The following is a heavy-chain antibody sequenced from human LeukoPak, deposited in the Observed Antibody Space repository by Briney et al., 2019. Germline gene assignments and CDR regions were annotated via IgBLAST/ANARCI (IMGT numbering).Heavy chain of an antibody. D-gene: IGHD7-27*01. CDR1: GYTFTSYG. V-gene: IGHV1-18*01. CDR3: ARVNWGSAAGGGAYYYYYYMDV. J-gene: IGHJ6*03. Sequence: ASVKVSCKASGYTFTSYGISWVRQAPGQGLEWMGWISAYNGNTNYAQKLQGRVTMTTDTSTSTAYMELRSLRSDDTAVYYCARVNWGSAAGGGAYYYYYYMDVWGKGTTVTVSS. CDR2: ISAYNGNT.